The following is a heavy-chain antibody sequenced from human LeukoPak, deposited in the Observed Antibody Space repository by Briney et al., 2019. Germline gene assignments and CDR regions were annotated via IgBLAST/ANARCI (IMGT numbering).Heavy chain of an antibody. J-gene: IGHJ4*02. V-gene: IGHV3-53*01. CDR3: ARDGRRDGHNFDY. CDR2: IYSGGST. Sequence: GGSLRLSCAASGFTVSSNYMSWVRQAPGKGLEWVSVIYSGGSTYYADSVKGRFTISRDNSKNTLYLQMNSLRAEDTAVYYCARDGRRDGHNFDYWGQGTLVTVSS. CDR1: GFTVSSNY. D-gene: IGHD5-24*01.